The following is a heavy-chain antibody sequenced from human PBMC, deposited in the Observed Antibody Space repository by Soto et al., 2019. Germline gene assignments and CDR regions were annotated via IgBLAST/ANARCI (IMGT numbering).Heavy chain of an antibody. J-gene: IGHJ4*02. V-gene: IGHV3-15*07. CDR1: GFTFSNTW. Sequence: EVQLVESGGGLVKPGGSLRLSCAASGFTFSNTWMNWVRQAPGKGLEWVGRIKSKTAGGTTDYAEPVKGRFTISRDESKNMMYLQMNSLKTEDTAVYYCTTDYGYDPGWGQGTLVTVSS. CDR3: TTDYGYDPG. CDR2: IKSKTAGGTT. D-gene: IGHD5-18*01.